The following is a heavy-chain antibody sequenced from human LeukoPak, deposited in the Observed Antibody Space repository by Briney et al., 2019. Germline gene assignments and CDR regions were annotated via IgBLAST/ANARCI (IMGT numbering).Heavy chain of an antibody. J-gene: IGHJ5*02. Sequence: SETLSLTCTVSGGSISSYYWSWIRQPPGKGLEWIAYISDIGSINYNPSLKSRVTISVDTPKNQFSLRLSSVTAADTAVYYCARGRLLRLERPLSPWGQGTLVTVSS. CDR2: ISDIGSI. CDR1: GGSISSYY. CDR3: ARGRLLRLERPLSP. V-gene: IGHV4-59*12. D-gene: IGHD1-1*01.